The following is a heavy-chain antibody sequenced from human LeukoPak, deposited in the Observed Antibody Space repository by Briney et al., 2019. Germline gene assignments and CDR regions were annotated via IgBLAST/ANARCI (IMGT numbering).Heavy chain of an antibody. D-gene: IGHD6-19*01. CDR3: ARDLFSSGWYSEDYFDY. V-gene: IGHV3-7*01. J-gene: IGHJ4*02. Sequence: GGSLRLSCAASGFTFSSYWMSWVRQAPGKGLEWVANIKQDGSEKYYVDSVKGRFTISRDNAKNSLYLQMNSLRAEDTAVYYCARDLFSSGWYSEDYFDYWGQGTLVTVSS. CDR2: IKQDGSEK. CDR1: GFTFSSYW.